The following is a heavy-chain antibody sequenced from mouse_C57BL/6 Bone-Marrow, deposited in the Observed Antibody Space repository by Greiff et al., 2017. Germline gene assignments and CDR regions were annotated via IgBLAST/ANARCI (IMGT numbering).Heavy chain of an antibody. CDR3: ARHRDYYGSSYDY. Sequence: EVKLMESGGDLVKPGGSLKLSCAASGFTFSSYGMSWVRQTPDKRLEWVATISSGGSYTYYPDSVKGRFTISRDNAKNTLYLQMSSLKSEDTAMYYCARHRDYYGSSYDYWGQGTTLTVSS. CDR2: ISSGGSYT. D-gene: IGHD1-1*01. J-gene: IGHJ2*01. V-gene: IGHV5-6*01. CDR1: GFTFSSYG.